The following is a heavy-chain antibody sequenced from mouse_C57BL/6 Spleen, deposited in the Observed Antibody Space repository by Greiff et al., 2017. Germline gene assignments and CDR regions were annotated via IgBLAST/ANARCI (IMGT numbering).Heavy chain of an antibody. CDR3: AKHDSDGFFDY. CDR1: GFSFTSYG. V-gene: IGHV2-9*01. J-gene: IGHJ2*01. CDR2: IWGGGST. Sequence: QVQLKESGPGLVAPSQSLSITCTVPGFSFTSYGVDWVRQPPGNGLEWLGAIWGGGSTNYNSALMSRLSISKANSKSQVFLKMNILQTNDTAMYYCAKHDSDGFFDYWGQGTTLTVSS. D-gene: IGHD2-4*01.